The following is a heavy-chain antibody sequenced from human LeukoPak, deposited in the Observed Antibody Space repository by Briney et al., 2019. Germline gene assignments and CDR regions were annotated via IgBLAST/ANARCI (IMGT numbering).Heavy chain of an antibody. V-gene: IGHV1-2*02. CDR2: INPNSGGT. Sequence: GASVKVSCKASGYTLTGYYMHWVRQAPGQGLEWMGWINPNSGGTNYAQKFQGRVTMTRDTSISTAYMELTSLRSDDTAVYYYATARDRNSVYSSLDYWGQGTLVTVSS. CDR1: GYTLTGYY. CDR3: ATARDRNSVYSSLDY. J-gene: IGHJ4*02. D-gene: IGHD5/OR15-5a*01.